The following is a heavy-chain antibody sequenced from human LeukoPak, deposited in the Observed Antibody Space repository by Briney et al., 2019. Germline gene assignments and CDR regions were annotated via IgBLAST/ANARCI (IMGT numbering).Heavy chain of an antibody. CDR2: MCHNGST. CDR1: GGSISSISYY. Sequence: PSETLSLTCTVSGGSISSISYYWGWIRQPPGKGLEWIGSMCHNGSTYYNPSLKSRVTISVDTSKNQFSLKLSSVTAADTAVYYCARDERGYSGSYYDCRDFDIWGQGTMVTVSS. V-gene: IGHV4-39*07. J-gene: IGHJ3*02. CDR3: ARDERGYSGSYYDCRDFDI. D-gene: IGHD1-26*01.